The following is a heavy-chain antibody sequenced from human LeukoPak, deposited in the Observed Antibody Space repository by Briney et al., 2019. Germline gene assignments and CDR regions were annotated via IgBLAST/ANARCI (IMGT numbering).Heavy chain of an antibody. Sequence: PGGSLRLSCAVSGFTFDDYAMHWVRQVPGKGLEWVAGISWNSDTRGYVDSVKGRFTISRDNARNSLYLQMNSLRAEDTAVYYCARGGRKSRGVDIVRKKETGYYYYMDVWGKGTTVTVSS. D-gene: IGHD2-15*01. CDR3: ARGGRKSRGVDIVRKKETGYYYYMDV. CDR1: GFTFDDYA. J-gene: IGHJ6*03. CDR2: ISWNSDTR. V-gene: IGHV3-9*01.